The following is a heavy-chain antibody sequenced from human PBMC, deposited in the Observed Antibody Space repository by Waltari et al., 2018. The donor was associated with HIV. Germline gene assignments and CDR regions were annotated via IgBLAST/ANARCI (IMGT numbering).Heavy chain of an antibody. V-gene: IGHV3-48*01. J-gene: IGHJ4*02. Sequence: EVQLVESGGGLVQPGGSLRLSCAASGFTFSSYSMNWVRQAPGKGLEWVSYISSSGRTIYYADSVRGRFTISRDNAKNSLYLQLNSLRAEDTAVYYCARDYSGTYADFDYWGQGTLVTVSS. D-gene: IGHD1-26*01. CDR2: ISSSGRTI. CDR3: ARDYSGTYADFDY. CDR1: GFTFSSYS.